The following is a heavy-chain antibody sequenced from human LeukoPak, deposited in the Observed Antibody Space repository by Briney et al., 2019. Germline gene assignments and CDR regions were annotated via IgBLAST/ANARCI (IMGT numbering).Heavy chain of an antibody. V-gene: IGHV1-18*01. Sequence: ASVTVSCKTSGYTFTNYGVNWVRQAPGQGLEGMGWISGYSGNTNYAQRLQGRVTMTTDTSTSTVYMELSSLRSEDTAVYYCARVLFGGTVTTSYDAFDIWGQGTMVTVSS. J-gene: IGHJ3*02. CDR1: GYTFTNYG. CDR2: ISGYSGNT. CDR3: ARVLFGGTVTTSYDAFDI. D-gene: IGHD4-17*01.